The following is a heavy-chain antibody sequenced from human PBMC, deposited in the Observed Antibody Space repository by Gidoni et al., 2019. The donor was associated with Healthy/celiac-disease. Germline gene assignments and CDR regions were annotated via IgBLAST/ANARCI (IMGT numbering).Heavy chain of an antibody. CDR2: ISSSSSYI. CDR3: ARDGYYDYVWGSANDAFDI. V-gene: IGHV3-21*01. J-gene: IGHJ3*02. CDR1: GFTFSSSS. D-gene: IGHD3-16*01. Sequence: EVQLVESGGGLVKPGGSLRLSCAASGFTFSSSSMNWVRQAPGKGLEWVSSISSSSSYIYDADSVKGRFTISRDNAKNSLYLQMNSLRAEDTAVYYCARDGYYDYVWGSANDAFDIWAKGQWSPSLQ.